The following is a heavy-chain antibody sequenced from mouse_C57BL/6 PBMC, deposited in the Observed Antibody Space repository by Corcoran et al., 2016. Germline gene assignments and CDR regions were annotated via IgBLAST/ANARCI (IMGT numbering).Heavy chain of an antibody. J-gene: IGHJ2*01. CDR2: INPNNGGT. D-gene: IGHD1-1*01. Sequence: EVQLQQSGPELVKPGASVKISCKASGYTFTDYYMNWVKQSHGKSLEWIGDINPNNGGTSYNQKFKGKATLTVDKSSSTAYMELRSLTSEDSAVYYCASTPFYYYGSSYYWGQGTTLTVSS. V-gene: IGHV1-26*01. CDR3: ASTPFYYYGSSYY. CDR1: GYTFTDYY.